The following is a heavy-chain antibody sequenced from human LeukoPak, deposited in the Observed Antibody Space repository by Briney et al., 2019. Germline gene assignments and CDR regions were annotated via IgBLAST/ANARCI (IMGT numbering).Heavy chain of an antibody. CDR3: ARIWLRAFDI. V-gene: IGHV5-51*01. D-gene: IGHD3-16*01. CDR1: GYSFTNYW. CDR2: IYPDDSDT. J-gene: IGHJ3*02. Sequence: GESLKIPCKGSGYSFTNYWIAWVRQLPGKGLEWMGIIYPDDSDTRYSPSFQGQVTISADKSISTAYLQWSSLKASDTAMYYCARIWLRAFDIWGQGTMVTVSS.